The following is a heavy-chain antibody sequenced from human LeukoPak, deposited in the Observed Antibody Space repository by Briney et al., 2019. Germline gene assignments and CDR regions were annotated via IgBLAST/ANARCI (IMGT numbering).Heavy chain of an antibody. D-gene: IGHD6-13*01. J-gene: IGHJ3*02. V-gene: IGHV1-8*01. Sequence: GASVKVSCKASGYTFTSYDINWVRQATGQGLEWMGWMNPNTGNTGYAQKFQGRVTMTRNTSISTAYMELSSLRSEDTAVYYCATDRAKQHYDAFDIWGQGTMVTVSS. CDR1: GYTFTSYD. CDR3: ATDRAKQHYDAFDI. CDR2: MNPNTGNT.